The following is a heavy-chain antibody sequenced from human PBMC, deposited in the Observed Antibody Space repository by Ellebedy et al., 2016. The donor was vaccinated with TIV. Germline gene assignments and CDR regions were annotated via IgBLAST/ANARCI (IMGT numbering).Heavy chain of an antibody. CDR1: GYTFALYT. D-gene: IGHD3-16*01. J-gene: IGHJ4*02. V-gene: IGHV1-3*04. Sequence: AASVQVSCKASGYTFALYTMHWVRQAPGPRLAWRGWNNTDTGNTEYSQNFQGRVTFTTDTAASTVYMSLSSLGSEDTAVYYCAKDRGGTCDFDYWGQGTLVTVSS. CDR3: AKDRGGTCDFDY. CDR2: NNTDTGNT.